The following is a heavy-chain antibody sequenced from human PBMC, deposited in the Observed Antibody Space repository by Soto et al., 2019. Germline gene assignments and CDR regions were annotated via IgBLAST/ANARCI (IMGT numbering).Heavy chain of an antibody. CDR3: ASQHYYDSSGYYVVY. J-gene: IGHJ4*02. V-gene: IGHV4-39*01. D-gene: IGHD3-22*01. CDR2: SHYSGST. Sequence: QLQLQESGPGLVKPSETLSLTCTVSGGSISSNIYYWGLIRQPPGKGLEWIGNSHYSGSTYYDSSLKSRVTISVDTSQNQFSLQLSSVTAADSAVYYCASQHYYDSSGYYVVYWGQGTLVTVSS. CDR1: GGSISSNIYY.